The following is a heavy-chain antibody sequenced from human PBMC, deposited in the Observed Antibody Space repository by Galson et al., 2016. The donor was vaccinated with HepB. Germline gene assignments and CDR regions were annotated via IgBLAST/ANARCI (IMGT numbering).Heavy chain of an antibody. CDR1: GYTFTNYA. J-gene: IGHJ4*02. CDR3: AKGKQGSSWESDR. Sequence: SVKVSCKASGYTFTNYAIHWVRQAPGQRLEWMGWINTGNGNPEYSQKFQGRVTITRDKSATTAYMDLSSLRSEDTAVYCCAKGKQGSSWESDRWGQGTLVTVSS. D-gene: IGHD6-13*01. V-gene: IGHV1-3*04. CDR2: INTGNGNP.